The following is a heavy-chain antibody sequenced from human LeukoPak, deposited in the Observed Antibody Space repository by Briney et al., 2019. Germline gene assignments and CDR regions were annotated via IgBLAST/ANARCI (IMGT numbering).Heavy chain of an antibody. V-gene: IGHV4-39*07. CDR2: IYHSGST. CDR1: GGSLSSRRYY. Sequence: SETLSLTCTVSGGSLSSRRYYWAWIRQPPGKGLEWIGEIYHSGSTNYNPSLKSRVTISVDKSKNQFSLKLSSVTAADTAVYYCAREVGSPFDYWGQGTLVTVSS. J-gene: IGHJ4*02. D-gene: IGHD1-14*01. CDR3: AREVGSPFDY.